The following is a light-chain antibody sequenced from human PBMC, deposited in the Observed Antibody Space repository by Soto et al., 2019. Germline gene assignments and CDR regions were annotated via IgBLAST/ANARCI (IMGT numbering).Light chain of an antibody. CDR1: QTISSW. CDR2: DAS. CDR3: QQYDSYSYT. Sequence: DIQMTQSPSTLSASVGDRVTITCRASQTISSWLAWYQQKPGKAPKLLIFDASNLEYGVPSRFSGSGSGTEFTLTISSLQPDDFATYYCQQYDSYSYTFGQGTKVEIK. J-gene: IGKJ2*01. V-gene: IGKV1-5*01.